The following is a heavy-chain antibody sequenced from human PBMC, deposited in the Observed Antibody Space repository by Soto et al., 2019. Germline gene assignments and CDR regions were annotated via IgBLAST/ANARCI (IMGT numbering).Heavy chain of an antibody. J-gene: IGHJ4*01. CDR1: VFTFSSYI. CDR2: ISSSSSYI. CDR3: ASSTTGDCGDCPTGRFDY. V-gene: IGHV3-21*01. Sequence: GGSLRLSCVPSVFTFSSYIMTWVRQAPGRGLEWVSRISSSSSYIYYADSVKGRFTISRDNRKNSLYLQMNSLRAEDTAVYYCASSTTGDCGDCPTGRFDYWGHGTMVTVSS. D-gene: IGHD2-21*02.